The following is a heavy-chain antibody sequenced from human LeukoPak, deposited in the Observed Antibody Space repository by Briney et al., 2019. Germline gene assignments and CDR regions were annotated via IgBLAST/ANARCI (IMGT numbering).Heavy chain of an antibody. CDR1: GFTVSSNY. J-gene: IGHJ6*02. V-gene: IGHV3-66*01. CDR3: ASRDKGYYYGMDI. CDR2: IYSGGST. D-gene: IGHD5-24*01. Sequence: GGSLRLSCAASGFTVSSNYMSWVRQAPGKGLEWVSLIYSGGSTYYADSVKGRFTISRDNSKNTLYLQMNSLRAEDTAVYYCASRDKGYYYGMDIWGQGTTVTVSS.